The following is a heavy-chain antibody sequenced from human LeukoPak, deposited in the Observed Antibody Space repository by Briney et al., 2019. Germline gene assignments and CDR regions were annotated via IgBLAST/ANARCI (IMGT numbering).Heavy chain of an antibody. V-gene: IGHV3-7*01. CDR3: ASSVRAYGYYYVDDY. D-gene: IGHD3-22*01. J-gene: IGHJ4*02. CDR1: GGSISSSSYY. Sequence: ETLSLTCTVSGGSISSSSYYWGWIRQPPGKGLEWVANIKQDGSEKYYVDSVKGRFTISRDNAKNSLYLQMNSLRAEDTAVYYCASSVRAYGYYYVDDYWGQGTLVTVSS. CDR2: IKQDGSEK.